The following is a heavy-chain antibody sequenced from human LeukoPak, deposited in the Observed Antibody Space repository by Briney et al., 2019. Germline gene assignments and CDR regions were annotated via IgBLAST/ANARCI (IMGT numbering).Heavy chain of an antibody. J-gene: IGHJ6*03. Sequence: PLETLSLTCAVYGGSFSGYYWSWIRQPPGKGLEWIGYVYYGGSTNYNPSLKNRVTISVDTSKNQFSLKLSSVTAADTAVYYCARDKRYTAARKLDYYYYMDVWGKGTTVTVSS. CDR1: GGSFSGYY. CDR3: ARDKRYTAARKLDYYYYMDV. D-gene: IGHD6-6*01. CDR2: VYYGGST. V-gene: IGHV4-59*01.